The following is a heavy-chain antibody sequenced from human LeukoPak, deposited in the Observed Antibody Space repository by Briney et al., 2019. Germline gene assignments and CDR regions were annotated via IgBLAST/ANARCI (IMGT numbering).Heavy chain of an antibody. Sequence: SETLSLTCTVSGGSISSGDYYWSWIRQPPGKGLEWIGYIYYSGSTYYNPSLKSRVTISVDTSKNQFSLKLSSVTAADTAVYYCATYSSGWYAGAFDIWGQGTMVTVSS. CDR2: IYYSGST. V-gene: IGHV4-30-4*01. J-gene: IGHJ3*02. D-gene: IGHD6-19*01. CDR1: GGSISSGDYY. CDR3: ATYSSGWYAGAFDI.